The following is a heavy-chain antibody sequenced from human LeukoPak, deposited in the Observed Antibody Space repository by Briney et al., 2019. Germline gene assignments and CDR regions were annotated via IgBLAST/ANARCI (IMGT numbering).Heavy chain of an antibody. V-gene: IGHV3-15*01. J-gene: IGHJ6*03. CDR2: IKSKTDGGTT. CDR3: TTTTDRDTIFGVVPPIDYYYYMDV. CDR1: GFTFSNAW. D-gene: IGHD3-3*01. Sequence: GGSLRLSCAASGFTFSNAWMSWVRQAPGKGLEWVGRIKSKTDGGTTDYAAPVKGRFTISRDDSKNTLYLQMNSLKTEDTAVYYCTTTTDRDTIFGVVPPIDYYYYMDVWGKGTTVTVSS.